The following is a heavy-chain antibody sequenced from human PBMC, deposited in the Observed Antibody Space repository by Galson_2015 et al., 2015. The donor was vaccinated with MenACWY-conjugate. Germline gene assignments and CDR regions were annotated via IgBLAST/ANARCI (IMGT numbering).Heavy chain of an antibody. CDR3: ARDLPYGGRSFDC. J-gene: IGHJ4*02. Sequence: LRLSCAASGLTFSSSWMSWVRQSPEKGLEWVANIKEDGNVKYYMDSVKGRFTISRDNARRSVYLQMNNLRAEDSAVYYCARDLPYGGRSFDCWGQGALVTVSS. CDR2: IKEDGNVK. CDR1: GLTFSSSW. V-gene: IGHV3-7*03. D-gene: IGHD4-23*01.